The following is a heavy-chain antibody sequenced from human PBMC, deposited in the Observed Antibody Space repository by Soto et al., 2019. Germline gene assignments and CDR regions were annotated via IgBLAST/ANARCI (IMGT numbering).Heavy chain of an antibody. CDR1: GGSVSSGNYY. Sequence: PSETLSLTCTVSGGSVSSGNYYWSWIRQPPGKGLEWIGYIYHSGSTYYNPSLKSRVTISVDRSKNQFSLKLSSVTAADTAVYYCARGSPVATDYWGQGTLVTVSS. CDR2: IYHSGST. J-gene: IGHJ4*02. CDR3: ARGSPVATDY. V-gene: IGHV4-30-2*01. D-gene: IGHD2-21*02.